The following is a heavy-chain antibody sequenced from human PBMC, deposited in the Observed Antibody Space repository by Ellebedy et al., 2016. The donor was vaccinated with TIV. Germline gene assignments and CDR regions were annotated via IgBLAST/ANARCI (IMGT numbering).Heavy chain of an antibody. CDR1: GGSIGSSAFY. D-gene: IGHD6-13*01. J-gene: IGHJ4*02. CDR2: IYYSGTT. CDR3: ARGSSSSRPNFDY. Sequence: MPSETLSLTCNVSGGSIGSSAFYWVWIRQPPGKGLEWIGSIYYSGTTYYNPSLKSRITISLDTSKNHFSLKLSSVTAADTAMYFCARGSSSSRPNFDYWGQGILVTVSS. V-gene: IGHV4-39*07.